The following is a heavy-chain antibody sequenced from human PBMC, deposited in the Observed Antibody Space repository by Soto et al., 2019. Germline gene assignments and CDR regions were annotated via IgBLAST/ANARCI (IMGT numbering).Heavy chain of an antibody. V-gene: IGHV1-3*01. CDR2: INAGNGNT. CDR3: GRDQSGIGYYVDWFDP. J-gene: IGHJ5*02. D-gene: IGHD3-10*02. Sequence: ASVKVSCKASGYTFNSHAIHWVRQAPGQRPEWLGWINAGNGNTYYSEKFEGRVTFTRDTAATTVNMELTSPTSEDTAFFFFGRDQSGIGYYVDWFDPWGGGTLVTVSS. CDR1: GYTFNSHA.